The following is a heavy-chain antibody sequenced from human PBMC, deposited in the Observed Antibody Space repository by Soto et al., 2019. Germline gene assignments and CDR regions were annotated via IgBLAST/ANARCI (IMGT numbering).Heavy chain of an antibody. D-gene: IGHD3-10*01. Sequence: GGSLRLSCAASGFTFGSYGMHWVRQAPGKGLEWVAVISYDGSNKYYADSVKGRFTISRDNSKNKLYLQMNSLRAEDTAVYYCAKDITMPRFDPWGQGTLVTVSS. CDR1: GFTFGSYG. CDR3: AKDITMPRFDP. CDR2: ISYDGSNK. V-gene: IGHV3-30*18. J-gene: IGHJ5*02.